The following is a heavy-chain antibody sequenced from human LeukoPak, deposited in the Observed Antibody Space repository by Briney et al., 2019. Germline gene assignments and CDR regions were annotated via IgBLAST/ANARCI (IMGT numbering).Heavy chain of an antibody. D-gene: IGHD4-17*01. J-gene: IGHJ4*02. V-gene: IGHV1-69*13. Sequence: SVKVSCKASGGTFSSYAISWVRQAPGQGLEWMGGIIPIFGTANYAQKFQGRVMITADESTSTAYMELSSLRSEDTAVYYCARWNRGVTTDNFDYWGQGTLVTVSS. CDR1: GGTFSSYA. CDR2: IIPIFGTA. CDR3: ARWNRGVTTDNFDY.